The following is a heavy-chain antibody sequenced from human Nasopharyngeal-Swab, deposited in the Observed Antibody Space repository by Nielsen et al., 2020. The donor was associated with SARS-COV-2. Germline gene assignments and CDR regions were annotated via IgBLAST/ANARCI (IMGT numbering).Heavy chain of an antibody. CDR2: INGDGIIT. D-gene: IGHD3-3*01. Sequence: GESLKISCAASGFTFSRDWMHWVRQVPGKGLVWVSRINGDGIITHYADSVKGRFTISSDNAKDMLYLQMNSLRVEDTAVYYCVKVDAYYDFWNGHDYWGQGTLVTVSS. V-gene: IGHV3-74*01. J-gene: IGHJ4*02. CDR1: GFTFSRDW. CDR3: VKVDAYYDFWNGHDY.